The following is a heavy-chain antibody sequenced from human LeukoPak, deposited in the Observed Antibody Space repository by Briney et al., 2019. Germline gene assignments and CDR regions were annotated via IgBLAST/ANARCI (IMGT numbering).Heavy chain of an antibody. CDR1: GYTFTSYG. CDR2: ISAYNGNT. V-gene: IGHV1-18*01. J-gene: IGHJ3*02. CDR3: ARETTVTTPDAFDI. Sequence: ASVKVSCKASGYTFTSYGISWVRQAPGQGLEWMGWISAYNGNTNYAQKLQGRVTMTTDTSTSTAYMELRSLRSDDTAVYYGARETTVTTPDAFDIWGQGTMVTVSS. D-gene: IGHD4-17*01.